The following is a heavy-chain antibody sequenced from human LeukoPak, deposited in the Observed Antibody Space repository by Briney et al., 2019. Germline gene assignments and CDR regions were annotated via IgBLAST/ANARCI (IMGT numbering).Heavy chain of an antibody. CDR2: IYYSGTS. Sequence: SETLSLTCIVSGGSISSSSYYWGWIRQPPGKGLEWIGSIYYSGTSYYKPSLKSRVTISVDTSKNQFSLKLSSVTAADTAVYYCARHPSSSSWKPGWFDPWGQGTLVTVSS. D-gene: IGHD6-13*01. CDR1: GGSISSSSYY. CDR3: ARHPSSSSWKPGWFDP. V-gene: IGHV4-39*01. J-gene: IGHJ5*02.